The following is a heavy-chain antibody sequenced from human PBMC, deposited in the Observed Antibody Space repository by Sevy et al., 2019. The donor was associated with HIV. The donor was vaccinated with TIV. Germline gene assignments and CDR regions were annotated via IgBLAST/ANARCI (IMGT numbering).Heavy chain of an antibody. CDR3: ARDLPPSATTVAHFDY. V-gene: IGHV3-48*03. Sequence: GGSLRLSCTASGFTFSSYEMNWVRQAPGKGLEWVSYINNSGSSIYYSDSVRGRFTVSRDNAKNSLYLQMKSLRAEDTAVYYCARDLPPSATTVAHFDYWGRGTLVTVSS. J-gene: IGHJ4*02. CDR2: INNSGSSI. CDR1: GFTFSSYE. D-gene: IGHD4-17*01.